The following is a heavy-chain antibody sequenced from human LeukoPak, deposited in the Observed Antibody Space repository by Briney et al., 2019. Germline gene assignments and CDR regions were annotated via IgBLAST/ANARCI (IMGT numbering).Heavy chain of an antibody. J-gene: IGHJ4*02. Sequence: SETLSLTCTVSGGSISSYYWGWLRQPPGKGLEWIGSIYYSGSTYYNPSLKSRVTISVDTSKNQFSLKRSSVTAADTAVYYCASLTVTTFYFDYWGQGTLVTVSS. CDR2: IYYSGST. CDR3: ASLTVTTFYFDY. V-gene: IGHV4-39*07. CDR1: GGSISSYY. D-gene: IGHD4-17*01.